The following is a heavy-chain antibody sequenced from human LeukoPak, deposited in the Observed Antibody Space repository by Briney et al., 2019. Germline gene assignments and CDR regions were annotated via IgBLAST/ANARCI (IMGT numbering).Heavy chain of an antibody. V-gene: IGHV1-8*01. CDR3: ARGWEH. CDR2: MNPNSGNT. D-gene: IGHD1-1*01. J-gene: IGHJ4*02. CDR1: GYTFTSYD. Sequence: ASVKVSCKASGYTFTSYDINWVRQATGQGLEWMGWMNPNSGNTGYAQKLQGRVTMTTDTSTSTAYMELRSLRSDDTAVYYCARGWEHWGQGTLVTVSS.